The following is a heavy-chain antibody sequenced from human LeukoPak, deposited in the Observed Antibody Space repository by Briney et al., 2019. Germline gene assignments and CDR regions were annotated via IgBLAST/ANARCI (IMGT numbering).Heavy chain of an antibody. CDR2: INTDGTNT. CDR3: ARDQTQTGPTTVDY. J-gene: IGHJ4*02. D-gene: IGHD1-14*01. V-gene: IGHV3-74*03. CDR1: GGSISSSNW. Sequence: ETLSLTCAVSGGSISSSNWWSWVRQTPGKGLLWVSRINTDGTNTKYADSVKGRFTISRDNAKNTLYLQMNTLRAEDTAVYYCARDQTQTGPTTVDYWGQGTLVTVSS.